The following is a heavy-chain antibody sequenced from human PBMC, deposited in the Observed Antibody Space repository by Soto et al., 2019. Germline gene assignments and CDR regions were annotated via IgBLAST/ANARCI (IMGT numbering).Heavy chain of an antibody. CDR3: ASGTYGSGSCFDP. CDR1: GGSISSGGYY. D-gene: IGHD3-10*01. Sequence: QVQLQESGPGLVKPSQTLSLTCTVSGGSISSGGYYWSWIRQHPGKGLEWIGYIYYSGSSYYNPSLKSRVTISVDTSKNQFSLKLSSVTAADTAVYYCASGTYGSGSCFDPWGQGTLVTVSS. V-gene: IGHV4-31*03. J-gene: IGHJ5*02. CDR2: IYYSGSS.